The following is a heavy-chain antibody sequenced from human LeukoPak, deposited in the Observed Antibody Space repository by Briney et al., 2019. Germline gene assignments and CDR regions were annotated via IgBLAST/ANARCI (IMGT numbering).Heavy chain of an antibody. CDR2: IHNSGST. CDR1: GRTISSNY. Sequence: PSETLSLTCKVSGRTISSNYWSWIRQPAGKGLEWIGRIHNSGSTDYYSSLKSRVTISIAKSKNQSSLKVNPLTAADTAVYYCARDNGPTISYIDPWGEGTLVTVSS. V-gene: IGHV4-4*07. J-gene: IGHJ5*02. CDR3: ARDNGPTISYIDP. D-gene: IGHD2-8*01.